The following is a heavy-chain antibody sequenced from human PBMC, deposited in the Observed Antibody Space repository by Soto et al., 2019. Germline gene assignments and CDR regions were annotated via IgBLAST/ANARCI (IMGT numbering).Heavy chain of an antibody. J-gene: IGHJ6*02. Sequence: HPGGSLRLSCAVSGFDVSSNYMSWVRQAPGKGLEWVSVLYSGGSIYYADSVKGRFTISRDNSKNTLYLQMNSLRAEDTAVYYCAREALITMVRGVTNYYGMDVWGQGTTVTVSS. V-gene: IGHV3-66*01. D-gene: IGHD3-10*01. CDR2: LYSGGSI. CDR1: GFDVSSNY. CDR3: AREALITMVRGVTNYYGMDV.